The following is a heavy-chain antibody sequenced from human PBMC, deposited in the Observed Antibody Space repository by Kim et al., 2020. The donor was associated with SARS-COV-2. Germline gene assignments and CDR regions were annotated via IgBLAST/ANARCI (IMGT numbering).Heavy chain of an antibody. CDR3: ARGGGLVRGVLDAFDI. D-gene: IGHD3-10*01. V-gene: IGHV3-30*03. J-gene: IGHJ3*02. CDR1: GFTFSSYG. Sequence: GGSLRLSCAASGFTFSSYGMHWVRQAPGKGLEWVAVISYDGSNKYYADSVKGRFTISRDNSKNTLYLQMNSLRAEDTAVYYCARGGGLVRGVLDAFDIWGQGTMVTVSS. CDR2: ISYDGSNK.